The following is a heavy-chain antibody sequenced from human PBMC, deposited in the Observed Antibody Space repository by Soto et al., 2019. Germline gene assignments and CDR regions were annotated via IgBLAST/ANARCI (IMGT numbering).Heavy chain of an antibody. Sequence: QVQLVESGGGVVQPGRSLRISCAASGFAFSSYAMHWVRQAPGKGLEWVAVISSDGSNKYYADSVKGRFTISRDNSKHTLYLQMNSLRAEDTAVYYCARDLSGSGDWGQGTLVTVSS. CDR2: ISSDGSNK. J-gene: IGHJ4*02. CDR3: ARDLSGSGD. CDR1: GFAFSSYA. V-gene: IGHV3-30-3*01. D-gene: IGHD3-10*01.